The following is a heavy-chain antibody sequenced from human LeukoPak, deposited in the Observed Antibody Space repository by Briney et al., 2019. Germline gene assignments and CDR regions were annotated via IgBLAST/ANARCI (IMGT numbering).Heavy chain of an antibody. V-gene: IGHV1-46*01. CDR3: ATAPPPVLRFLEWLSTFDY. CDR2: IIPILGIA. Sequence: ASVKVSCKASGYTFTSYYMHWVRQAPGQGLEWMGRIIPILGIANYAQKFQGRVTMTEDTSTDTAYMELSSLRSEDTAVYYCATAPPPVLRFLEWLSTFDYWGQGTLVTVSS. J-gene: IGHJ4*02. D-gene: IGHD3-3*01. CDR1: GYTFTSYY.